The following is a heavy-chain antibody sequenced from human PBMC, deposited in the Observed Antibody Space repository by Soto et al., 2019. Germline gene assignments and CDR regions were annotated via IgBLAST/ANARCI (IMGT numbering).Heavy chain of an antibody. CDR2: IYHSGST. Sequence: SETLSLTCAVSGGSISSSNWWSWVRQPPGKGLEWIGEIYHSGSTNYNPSLKSRVTISVDKSKNQFSLKLSSVTAADTAVYYCVTSRNRSVAGFDPWGQGTLVTVSS. CDR3: VTSRNRSVAGFDP. V-gene: IGHV4-4*02. D-gene: IGHD6-19*01. J-gene: IGHJ5*02. CDR1: GGSISSSNW.